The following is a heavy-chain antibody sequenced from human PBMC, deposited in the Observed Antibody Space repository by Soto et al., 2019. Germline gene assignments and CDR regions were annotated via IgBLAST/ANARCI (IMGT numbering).Heavy chain of an antibody. J-gene: IGHJ5*02. D-gene: IGHD6-13*01. CDR2: IYYSGST. CDR1: GGSISSYY. Sequence: PSETLSLTCTVSGGSISSYYWSWIRQPPGKGLEWIGYIYYSGSTNYNPSLKSRVTISVDTSKNQFSLKLSSVTAADTAVYYCASSHPSWNWFDPWGQGTLVTVSS. CDR3: ASSHPSWNWFDP. V-gene: IGHV4-59*08.